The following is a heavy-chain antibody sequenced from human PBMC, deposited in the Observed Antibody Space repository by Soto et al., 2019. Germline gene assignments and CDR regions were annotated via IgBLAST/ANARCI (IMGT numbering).Heavy chain of an antibody. J-gene: IGHJ4*02. V-gene: IGHV1-69*01. CDR3: AREKAATRPLHY. CDR1: GDTFSNSA. D-gene: IGHD4-4*01. CDR2: IIPFFGTE. Sequence: QVQLVQSGAEVKKPGSSVKVSCKASGDTFSNSAISWVRQAPGQGLEWMGGIIPFFGTENYAQKFQGRVTITADESTSSSYMELSSLRSGDSAVYYCAREKAATRPLHYWGQGTLVTVSS.